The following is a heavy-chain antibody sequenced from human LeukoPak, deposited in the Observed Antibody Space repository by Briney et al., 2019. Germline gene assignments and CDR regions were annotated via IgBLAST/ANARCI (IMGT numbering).Heavy chain of an antibody. J-gene: IGHJ3*02. D-gene: IGHD6-13*01. V-gene: IGHV4-39*07. CDR3: ARQISYSSSWSSNDAFDI. Sequence: PSETLSLTCTVSGGSISSSSYYWGWISQPPGKGLEWIGSIYYSGSTYYNPSLKSRVTISVDTSKNQFSLKLSSVTAADTAVYYCARQISYSSSWSSNDAFDIWGQGTMVTVSS. CDR2: IYYSGST. CDR1: GGSISSSSYY.